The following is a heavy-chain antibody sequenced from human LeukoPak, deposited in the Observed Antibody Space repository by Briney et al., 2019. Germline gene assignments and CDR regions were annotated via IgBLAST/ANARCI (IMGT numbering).Heavy chain of an antibody. V-gene: IGHV5-51*01. D-gene: IGHD5-18*01. CDR1: GYSFATYW. Sequence: GESLKIACKGSGYSFATYWIGWVRLMPGKGLEWMGVIYPGDSDTRYSPSFQGQVTISADKSISTAYLQWSSLKASDTAMYYCARHANSYGQFDYWGQGTLVTVSS. CDR2: IYPGDSDT. J-gene: IGHJ4*02. CDR3: ARHANSYGQFDY.